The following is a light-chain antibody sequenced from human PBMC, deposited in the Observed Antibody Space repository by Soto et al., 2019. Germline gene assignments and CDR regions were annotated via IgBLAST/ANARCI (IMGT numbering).Light chain of an antibody. Sequence: EIVLTQSPGTLSLSPGERATLSCRASQSVSSIYLAWYQHKPGQAPRLLIYDASTRATGIPARFSGSASGTEFTLTISSLLSEDFAVYYCQQYNNWPLTFGGGTKVEMK. CDR2: DAS. CDR3: QQYNNWPLT. V-gene: IGKV3D-15*01. CDR1: QSVSSI. J-gene: IGKJ4*01.